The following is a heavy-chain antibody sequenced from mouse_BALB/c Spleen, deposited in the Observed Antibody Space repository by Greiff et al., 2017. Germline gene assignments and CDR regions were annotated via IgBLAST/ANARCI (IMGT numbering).Heavy chain of an antibody. CDR3: ARDKGDGNYGWFAY. Sequence: EVQRVESGGGLVKPGGSLKLSCAASGFTFSDYYMYWVRQTPEKRLEWVATISDGGSYTYYPDSVKGRFTISRDNAKNNLYLQMSSLKSEDTAMYYCARDKGDGNYGWFAYWGQGTLVTVSA. V-gene: IGHV5-4*02. CDR2: ISDGGSYT. D-gene: IGHD2-1*01. J-gene: IGHJ3*01. CDR1: GFTFSDYY.